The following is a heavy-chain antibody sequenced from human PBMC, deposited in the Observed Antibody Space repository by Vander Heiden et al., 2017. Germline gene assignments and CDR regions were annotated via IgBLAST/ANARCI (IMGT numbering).Heavy chain of an antibody. V-gene: IGHV3-9*01. CDR3: AKVLYSSGWYHPFDY. Sequence: EVQLVESGGGWVQPGRSLRLSCAATGFTFHDYAMHWVRQAPGKGLEWVSGISWGSGSIAYADSVKGRFTISRDTVQNSLYLQMNSLRPEDTALYYCAKVLYSSGWYHPFDYWGLGTLVTVSS. CDR2: ISWGSGSI. CDR1: GFTFHDYA. D-gene: IGHD6-19*01. J-gene: IGHJ4*02.